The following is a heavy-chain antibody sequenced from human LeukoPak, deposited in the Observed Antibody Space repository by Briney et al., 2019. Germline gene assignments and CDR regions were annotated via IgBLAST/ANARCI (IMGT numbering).Heavy chain of an antibody. CDR1: GFTFSSYD. V-gene: IGHV3-13*01. Sequence: GGSLRLSCAASGFTFSSYDMHWVRQATGKGLEWVSAIGTGGDTYYLGSVKGRFTISRENAKNSLYLQMNSLRAGDTAVYYCARDQGYYMDVWGKGTTVTVSS. CDR2: IGTGGDT. J-gene: IGHJ6*03. CDR3: ARDQGYYMDV.